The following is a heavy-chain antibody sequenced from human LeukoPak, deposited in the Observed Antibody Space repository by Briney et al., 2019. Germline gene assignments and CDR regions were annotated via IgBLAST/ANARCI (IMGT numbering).Heavy chain of an antibody. Sequence: SQTLSLTCTVSGGSISPYYWTWIRQPPGKGLEWIGYIYYSGRTNCHPSFKSRLTISIDTSKNQFSLRLSSVTAADTAVYYCARLPDDISAFDIWGQGTMVTVSS. CDR2: IYYSGRT. CDR3: ARLPDDISAFDI. V-gene: IGHV4-59*08. CDR1: GGSISPYY. J-gene: IGHJ3*02.